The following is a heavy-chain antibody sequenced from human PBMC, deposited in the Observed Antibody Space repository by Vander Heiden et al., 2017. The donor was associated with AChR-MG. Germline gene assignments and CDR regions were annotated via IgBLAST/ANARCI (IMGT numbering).Heavy chain of an antibody. D-gene: IGHD3-3*01. J-gene: IGHJ6*03. CDR2: IIPIFGTA. CDR1: GGTFSSYA. V-gene: IGHV1-69*01. Sequence: QVQLVQSGAEVKKPGSSVKVYCQASGGTFSSYAIGWVRQAPGQGLEWMGGIIPIFGTATYEQKFQGRVTITADESTSTAYMELSSLRSEDTAVYYCARAPYDFWSGSNLDYYMDVWGKGTTVTDSS. CDR3: ARAPYDFWSGSNLDYYMDV.